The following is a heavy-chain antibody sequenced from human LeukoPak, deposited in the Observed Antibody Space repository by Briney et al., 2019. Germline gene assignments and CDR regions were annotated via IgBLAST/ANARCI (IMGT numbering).Heavy chain of an antibody. J-gene: IGHJ4*02. CDR3: AKRGPGSPQSGKYYFDY. CDR2: IGPSGTAI. D-gene: IGHD3-10*01. Sequence: GGSLRLSCAASGFTFSSYAMNWVRQAPGRGLEWVSYIGPSGTAIYYADSVKGRFTISRDNARNSLFLQMNSLRAEDTAVYYCAKRGPGSPQSGKYYFDYWGQGTLVTVSS. V-gene: IGHV3-48*01. CDR1: GFTFSSYA.